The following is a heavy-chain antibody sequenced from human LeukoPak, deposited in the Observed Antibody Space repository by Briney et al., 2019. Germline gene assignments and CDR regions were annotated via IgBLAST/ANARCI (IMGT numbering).Heavy chain of an antibody. V-gene: IGHV3-30*18. CDR1: GFTFSDYG. Sequence: VRSLRPSCAASGFTFSDYGMHWVRQAPGKGLEWVALISYDGGNTSYAASVRDRFTISRDNSKNTLFLQMNRVRIEDTAVYYCAKGFEVRGARRPKDYWGQGTLVIVSS. CDR2: ISYDGGNT. CDR3: AKGFEVRGARRPKDY. J-gene: IGHJ4*02. D-gene: IGHD3-10*01.